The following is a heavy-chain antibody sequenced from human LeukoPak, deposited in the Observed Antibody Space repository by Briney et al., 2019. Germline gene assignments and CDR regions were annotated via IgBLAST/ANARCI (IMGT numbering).Heavy chain of an antibody. CDR3: ARHDCDSSRCSVNWFDP. CDR1: GGSISGYY. CDR2: IYSSGST. J-gene: IGHJ5*02. V-gene: IGHV4-59*08. D-gene: IGHD2/OR15-2a*01. Sequence: PSETLSLTCTVSGGSISGYYWSWIRQPPGKGLEWIGFIYSSGSTNYNPSLRSRVTISVDTSRNQFSLKLSSVTAADTAVYYCARHDCDSSRCSVNWFDPWGQGTLVTVSS.